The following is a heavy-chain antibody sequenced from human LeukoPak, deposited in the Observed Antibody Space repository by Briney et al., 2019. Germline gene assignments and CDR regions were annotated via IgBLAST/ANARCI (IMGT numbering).Heavy chain of an antibody. D-gene: IGHD6-13*01. CDR3: TSLSQQLTYYYYMDV. V-gene: IGHV3-73*01. CDR1: GFTFSGSA. Sequence: GGSLRLSCAASGFTFSGSAMHWVRQAPGKGLEWVGRIRSKANSYATAYAASVKGRFTISRDDSKNTAYLQMNSLKTEDTAVYYCTSLSQQLTYYYYMDVWGKGTTVTVSS. CDR2: IRSKANSYAT. J-gene: IGHJ6*03.